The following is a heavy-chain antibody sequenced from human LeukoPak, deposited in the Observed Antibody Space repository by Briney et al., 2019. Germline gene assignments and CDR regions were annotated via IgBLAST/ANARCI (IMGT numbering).Heavy chain of an antibody. D-gene: IGHD3-9*01. Sequence: SETLSLTCSVSGGSISSGDYYWSWIRQPPGKGLEWIGDIYYSGSTYYSPSLKSRVTISLDTSKNQFSLKMSSVTAADTAVYYCARTPPGYFKDYWGQGTLVTVSS. CDR1: GGSISSGDYY. CDR2: IYYSGST. CDR3: ARTPPGYFKDY. J-gene: IGHJ4*02. V-gene: IGHV4-30-4*01.